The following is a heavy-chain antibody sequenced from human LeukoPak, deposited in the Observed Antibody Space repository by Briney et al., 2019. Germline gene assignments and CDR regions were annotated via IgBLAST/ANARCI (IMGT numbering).Heavy chain of an antibody. Sequence: GASVNVSCKASGYTFTTYGISWVRQAPGQGLEWMGWISAYNGNTHYAQKLQGRVSMTTDTSTSTVYMELRSLRSDDTAVYYCARDRPPESPLDFWGQGTLVTVSS. V-gene: IGHV1-18*01. CDR2: ISAYNGNT. J-gene: IGHJ4*02. CDR3: ARDRPPESPLDF. D-gene: IGHD1-14*01. CDR1: GYTFTTYG.